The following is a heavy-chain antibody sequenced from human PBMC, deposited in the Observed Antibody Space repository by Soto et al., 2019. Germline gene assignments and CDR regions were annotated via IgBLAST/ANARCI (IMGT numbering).Heavy chain of an antibody. CDR1: GYTFTTYD. CDR2: ISTYNGDT. D-gene: IGHD2-8*01. V-gene: IGHV1-18*01. Sequence: QVQLVPSGAEVKKPGASVKVSCKASGYTFTTYDISWVRQAPGQGLEWMGRISTYNGDTNYPQRLQGRLTMTTDTSTNTAYMQLRSLISDDTAVYYCAVEPYNVLTVNAPNRDGMDVWGQGTTVTGSS. J-gene: IGHJ6*01. CDR3: AVEPYNVLTVNAPNRDGMDV.